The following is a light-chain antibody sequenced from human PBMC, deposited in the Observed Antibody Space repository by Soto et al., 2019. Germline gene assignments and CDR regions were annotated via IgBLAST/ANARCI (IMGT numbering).Light chain of an antibody. CDR1: QRISTW. J-gene: IGKJ1*01. V-gene: IGKV1-5*01. CDR3: QQYKSYWT. Sequence: DIQMTQSPSTLSASVGNGVTITCRASQRISTWLAWYQQKPWKAPKLLISDASSLETGVPSRFSGSGSGTEFTLTINSLKPDDFATYYCQQYKSYWTFGQGTQVDI. CDR2: DAS.